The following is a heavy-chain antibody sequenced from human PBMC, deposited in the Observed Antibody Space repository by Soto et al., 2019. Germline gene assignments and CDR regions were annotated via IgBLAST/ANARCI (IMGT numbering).Heavy chain of an antibody. CDR3: ARDAVGSYYGLDV. V-gene: IGHV1-18*01. Sequence: QVQLMQSGGEVKKPGAAVKVSCKTSGYTFSNSGVSWVRQAPGQGLEWMGWISVENGNTKYAQKFQGRVTMTADTSTNTAYMELRSXXSXDTAVYFCARDAVGSYYGLDVWGQGTTVTVSS. J-gene: IGHJ6*01. CDR1: GYTFSNSG. D-gene: IGHD2-15*01. CDR2: ISVENGNT.